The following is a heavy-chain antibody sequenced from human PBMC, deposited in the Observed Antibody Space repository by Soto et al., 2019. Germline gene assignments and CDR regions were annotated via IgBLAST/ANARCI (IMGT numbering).Heavy chain of an antibody. D-gene: IGHD2-15*01. J-gene: IGHJ4*02. V-gene: IGHV2-5*02. CDR2: IYWDDDK. CDR3: AHRPGYCSGGSCHPFDY. Sequence: QITLKESGPTLVKPTQTLTLTCTFSGFSLSTSGVGVGWIRQPPGKALEWLALIYWDDDKRYSPSLKSRLTITKDTSKNQVVLTMTNMDPVDTATYYCAHRPGYCSGGSCHPFDYCGQGTLVTVSS. CDR1: GFSLSTSGVG.